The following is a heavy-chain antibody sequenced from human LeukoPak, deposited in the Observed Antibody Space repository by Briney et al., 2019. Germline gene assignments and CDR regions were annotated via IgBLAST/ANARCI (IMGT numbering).Heavy chain of an antibody. CDR1: GGTFSSYA. Sequence: SVKVSCKASGGTFSSYAISGVRQAPGQGLEWMGGIIPIFGTANYAQKFQGRVTITTDESTSTAYMELSSLRSEDTAVYYCAREAPAYYYDSGGYPGNYYFDYWGQGTLVTVSS. CDR2: IIPIFGTA. CDR3: AREAPAYYYDSGGYPGNYYFDY. D-gene: IGHD3-22*01. J-gene: IGHJ4*02. V-gene: IGHV1-69*05.